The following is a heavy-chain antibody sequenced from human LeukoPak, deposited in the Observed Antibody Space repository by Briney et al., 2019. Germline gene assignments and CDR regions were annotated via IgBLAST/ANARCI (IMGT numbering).Heavy chain of an antibody. V-gene: IGHV3-74*01. CDR2: ISSDGSRA. CDR1: GFTLTSYE. Sequence: GGSLRLSCAASGFTLTSYEMHWVRQAPGKVLVWVSRISSDGSRAGYADSVKGRFTISRDNAKNTLYLQMNSLRAEDTAIYYCARELPREVTLDYWGQGTLVTVSS. J-gene: IGHJ4*02. D-gene: IGHD2-21*02. CDR3: ARELPREVTLDY.